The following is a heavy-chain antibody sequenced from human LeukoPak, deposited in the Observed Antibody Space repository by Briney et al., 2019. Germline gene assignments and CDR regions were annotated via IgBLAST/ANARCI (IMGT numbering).Heavy chain of an antibody. J-gene: IGHJ4*02. CDR1: GYTFTSYG. V-gene: IGHV1-18*04. CDR3: ARESMYYYGSGSYYKGGYYFDY. D-gene: IGHD3-10*01. CDR2: ISAYNGNT. Sequence: PGASVKVSCKASGYTFTSYGISWVRQAPGQGLEWIGWISAYNGNTNYAQKLQGRVTMTTDTSTSTAYMDLRSLRSDDTAVYYCARESMYYYGSGSYYKGGYYFDYWGQGTLVTVSS.